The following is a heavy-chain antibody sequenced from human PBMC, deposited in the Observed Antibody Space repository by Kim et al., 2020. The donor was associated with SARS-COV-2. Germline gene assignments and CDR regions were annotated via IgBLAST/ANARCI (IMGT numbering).Heavy chain of an antibody. CDR1: GFTFSSYG. D-gene: IGHD4-17*01. CDR2: ISYDGSNK. J-gene: IGHJ4*02. Sequence: GGSLRLSCAASGFTFSSYGMHWVRQAPGKGLEWVAVISYDGSNKYYADSVKGRFTISRDNSKNTLYLQMNSLRAEDTAVYYCARPPSDTTGGFDYWGQGTLVTVSS. CDR3: ARPPSDTTGGFDY. V-gene: IGHV3-30*03.